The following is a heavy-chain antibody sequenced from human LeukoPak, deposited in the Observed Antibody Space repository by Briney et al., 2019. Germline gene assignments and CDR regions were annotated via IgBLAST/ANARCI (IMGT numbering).Heavy chain of an antibody. D-gene: IGHD2-21*02. Sequence: KTGGSLRLSCAASGFTFSSYTMNWVPQAPGKGLEWVSSIAGSSGYISYADSVKGRFTISRDNAKKSLYLQMTSLTAEDTAVYYCARDRGAYCGGDCYLGFDYWGRGTLVTVSS. CDR3: ARDRGAYCGGDCYLGFDY. J-gene: IGHJ4*01. V-gene: IGHV3-21*01. CDR1: GFTFSSYT. CDR2: IAGSSGYI.